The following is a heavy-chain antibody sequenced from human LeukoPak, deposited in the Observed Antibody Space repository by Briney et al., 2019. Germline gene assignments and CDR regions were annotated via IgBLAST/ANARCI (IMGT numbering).Heavy chain of an antibody. V-gene: IGHV3-21*01. CDR1: GLTLISFS. CDR3: ARSTKYYYGSGSYYNPYYFDY. J-gene: IGHJ4*02. D-gene: IGHD3-10*01. CDR2: ISSSSGYI. Sequence: GGSLRLSLAASGLTLISFSMNWFGQAPGKGLGWVSSISSSSGYIYYADSVKGRFTISRDNAKNSLYLQMNSLRAADTAVYYCARSTKYYYGSGSYYNPYYFDYWGQGTLVTVSS.